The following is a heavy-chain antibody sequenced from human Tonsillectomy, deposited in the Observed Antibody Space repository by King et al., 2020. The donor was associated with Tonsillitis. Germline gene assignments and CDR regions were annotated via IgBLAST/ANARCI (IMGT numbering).Heavy chain of an antibody. D-gene: IGHD3-22*01. V-gene: IGHV2-70*11. Sequence: VTLKESGPALVKPTQTLTLTCTFSGFSLSTSGMCVSWIRQPPGKALEWLARIDWDDDKYYSTSLKTRPTISKDTSKNQVVLTMTNMDPVDTATYYCARTTYYYDRSGYFLFDYWGQGTLVTVSS. CDR1: GFSLSTSGMC. CDR2: IDWDDDK. CDR3: ARTTYYYDRSGYFLFDY. J-gene: IGHJ4*02.